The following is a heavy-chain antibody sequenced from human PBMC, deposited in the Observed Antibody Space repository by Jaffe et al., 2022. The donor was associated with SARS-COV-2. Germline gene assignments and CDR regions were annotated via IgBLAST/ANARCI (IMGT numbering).Heavy chain of an antibody. CDR2: ISYDGSNK. D-gene: IGHD3-22*01. J-gene: IGHJ5*02. Sequence: QVQLVESGGGVVQPGRSLRLSCAASGFTFSSYAMHWVRQAPGKGLEWVAVISYDGSNKYYADSVKGRFTISRDNSKNTLYLQMNSLRAEDTAVYYCARDYDSSGYHNWFDPWGQGTLVTVSS. CDR1: GFTFSSYA. V-gene: IGHV3-30-3*01. CDR3: ARDYDSSGYHNWFDP.